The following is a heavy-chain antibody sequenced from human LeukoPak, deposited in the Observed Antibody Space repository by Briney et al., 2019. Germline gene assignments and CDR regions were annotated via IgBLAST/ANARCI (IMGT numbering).Heavy chain of an antibody. CDR2: INPNSVGT. Sequence: ASVKVSCKASGYTFTGYYMHWVRQAPGQGLEWMGWINPNSVGTNYAQMFQGRVTMTRGTSISTAYMELSRLRSDDAAVYYCARDFTITMVRGVINVNWFDPWGQGTLVTVSS. V-gene: IGHV1-2*02. CDR3: ARDFTITMVRGVINVNWFDP. J-gene: IGHJ5*02. D-gene: IGHD3-10*01. CDR1: GYTFTGYY.